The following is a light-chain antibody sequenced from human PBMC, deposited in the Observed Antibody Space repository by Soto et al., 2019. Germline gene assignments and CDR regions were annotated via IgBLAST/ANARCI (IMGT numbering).Light chain of an antibody. CDR2: GAS. CDR1: HSVNSH. J-gene: IGKJ5*01. V-gene: IGKV3-15*01. Sequence: MMMTQSPATLSVSPGERVTLSCRTSHSVNSHVAWYQQKPGQAPRLLLYGASTRATGIPVRFNGSGFGTEFTLTISSLQSEDFAVYYCQQYKNWPLFGQGTRLEIK. CDR3: QQYKNWPL.